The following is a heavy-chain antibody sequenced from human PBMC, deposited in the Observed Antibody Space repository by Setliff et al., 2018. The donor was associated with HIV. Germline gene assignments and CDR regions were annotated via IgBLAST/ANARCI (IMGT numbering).Heavy chain of an antibody. D-gene: IGHD3-10*01. V-gene: IGHV4-4*08. Sequence: SETLSLTCTVSGGSVSNYYWTWIRQAPGKGLEWIGYIFTSGSTTYSPSLKSRVTISVDTSKNQFSLKLSSVTAADTAVYYCAQAYGSWSYYGYYYYYYMDVWGKGTTVTVSS. CDR1: GGSVSNYY. CDR3: AQAYGSWSYYGYYYYYYMDV. J-gene: IGHJ6*03. CDR2: IFTSGST.